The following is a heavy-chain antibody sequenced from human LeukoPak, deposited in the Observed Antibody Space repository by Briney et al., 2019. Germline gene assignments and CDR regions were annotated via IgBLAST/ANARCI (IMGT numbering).Heavy chain of an antibody. CDR1: GFTFSSYS. D-gene: IGHD3-10*01. CDR3: ARGSAWFGSNMYDY. J-gene: IGHJ4*02. V-gene: IGHV3-21*01. Sequence: GGSLRLSCAASGFTFSSYSMNWVRQAPGKGLEWVSSISSSSSYIYYADSVKSRFTISRDNAKNSLYLQMNSLRAEDTAVYYCARGSAWFGSNMYDYWGQGTLVTVSS. CDR2: ISSSSSYI.